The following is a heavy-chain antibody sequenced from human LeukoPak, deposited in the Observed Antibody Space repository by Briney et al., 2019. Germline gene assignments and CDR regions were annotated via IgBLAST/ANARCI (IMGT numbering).Heavy chain of an antibody. D-gene: IGHD3-9*01. CDR3: ARHGSYYDILTGYGNNWFDP. Sequence: GASVKVSCKASGYTFTNYAISWVRQAPGQGLEWMGWISTYNENTDYAQKFQGRVTMTTDTSTSTAYMDLRSLRSDDTAVYYCARHGSYYDILTGYGNNWFDPWGQGNLVTVSS. J-gene: IGHJ5*02. CDR1: GYTFTNYA. V-gene: IGHV1-18*01. CDR2: ISTYNENT.